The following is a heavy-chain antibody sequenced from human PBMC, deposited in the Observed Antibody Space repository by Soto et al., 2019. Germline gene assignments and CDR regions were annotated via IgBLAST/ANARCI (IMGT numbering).Heavy chain of an antibody. Sequence: QVQLVQSGAEVKKPGASVKVSCKASGYTFTSYAMNWGRQAPGQRLEWMGWINAGNGNTKYSQKFQGRVTITRDTSASTAYMELSILISEDTAVYYCAKSATVQAAIAYWGQGTLVTVSS. CDR3: AKSATVQAAIAY. CDR2: INAGNGNT. D-gene: IGHD2-2*02. J-gene: IGHJ4*02. CDR1: GYTFTSYA. V-gene: IGHV1-3*01.